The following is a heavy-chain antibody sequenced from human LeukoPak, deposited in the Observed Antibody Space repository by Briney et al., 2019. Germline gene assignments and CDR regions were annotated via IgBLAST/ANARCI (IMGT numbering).Heavy chain of an antibody. CDR2: IIPILGIA. Sequence: ASVKVSCKASGGTFSSYTISWVRQAPGQGLEWMGRIIPILGIANYAQKFQGRVTITADKSTSTAYMELSSLRSEDTAVYYCARDGCSSTSRYDYYYMDVWGKGTTVTVSS. D-gene: IGHD2-2*01. CDR3: ARDGCSSTSRYDYYYMDV. V-gene: IGHV1-69*04. J-gene: IGHJ6*03. CDR1: GGTFSSYT.